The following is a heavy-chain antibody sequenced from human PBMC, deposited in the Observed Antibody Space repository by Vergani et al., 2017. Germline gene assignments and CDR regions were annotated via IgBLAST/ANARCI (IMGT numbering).Heavy chain of an antibody. Sequence: QVQLQESGPGLVKPSETLSLTCTVSGGSISSYYWSWIRQPPGKGLEWIGCFYYSGSTNSNPSLKSRVTISVDTSTNQFSLKLSSVTSADTAVYYCAREQNWFDPWGQGTLVTVSS. CDR1: GGSISSYY. CDR3: AREQNWFDP. V-gene: IGHV4-59*01. J-gene: IGHJ5*02. CDR2: FYYSGST.